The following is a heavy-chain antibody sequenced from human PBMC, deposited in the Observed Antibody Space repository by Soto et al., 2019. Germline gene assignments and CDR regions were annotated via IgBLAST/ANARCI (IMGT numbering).Heavy chain of an antibody. CDR1: GYTFTSYG. D-gene: IGHD6-6*01. CDR3: ARVAGYSSSSMDAFDI. Sequence: ASVKVSCKASGYTFTSYGISWVRQAPGQGLEWMGWISAYNGNTNYAQKLQGRVTMTTDTSTSTAYMELRGLRSDDTAVYYCARVAGYSSSSMDAFDIWGQGTMVTVSS. CDR2: ISAYNGNT. J-gene: IGHJ3*02. V-gene: IGHV1-18*04.